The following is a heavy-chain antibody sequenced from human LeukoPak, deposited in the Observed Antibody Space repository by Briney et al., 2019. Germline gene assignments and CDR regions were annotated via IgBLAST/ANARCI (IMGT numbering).Heavy chain of an antibody. V-gene: IGHV4-38-2*01. J-gene: IGHJ6*03. CDR1: GYSISSGYY. CDR3: ARHSSGYMDV. D-gene: IGHD6-6*01. Sequence: KPSETLSLTCAVSGYSISSGYYWGWIRQPPGKGLEWIGSIYHSGSTYYNPSLKSRVPISVDTSKNQFSLKLSSVTAADTAVYYCARHSSGYMDVWGKGTTVTVSS. CDR2: IYHSGST.